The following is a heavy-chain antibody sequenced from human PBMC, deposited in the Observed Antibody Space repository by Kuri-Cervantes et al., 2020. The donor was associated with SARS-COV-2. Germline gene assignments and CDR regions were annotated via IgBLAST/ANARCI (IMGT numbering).Heavy chain of an antibody. J-gene: IGHJ6*02. D-gene: IGHD3-9*01. CDR1: GFTFSSYS. CDR3: AGAEYDILTGYQEDYYYGMDV. V-gene: IGHV3-48*04. Sequence: GGSLRLSCAASGFTFSSYSMNWVRQAPGKGLEWVSYISSSSSTIYYADSVKGRFTISRDNAKNSLYLQMNSLRAEDTAVYYCAGAEYDILTGYQEDYYYGMDVWGQGTMVTVSS. CDR2: ISSSSSTI.